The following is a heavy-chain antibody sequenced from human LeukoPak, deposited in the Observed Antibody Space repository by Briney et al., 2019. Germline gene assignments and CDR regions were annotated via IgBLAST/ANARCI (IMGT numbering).Heavy chain of an antibody. D-gene: IGHD3-16*01. CDR1: GFTFTNYA. V-gene: IGHV3-48*01. J-gene: IGHJ4*02. Sequence: QAGGSLRLSCAASGFTFTNYAMSWVRQAPGKGLEWVSYISSSSSTIYYADSVKGRFTISRDNAKNSLYLQMNSLRAEDTAVYYCARDGARLDYWGQGTLVTVSS. CDR3: ARDGARLDY. CDR2: ISSSSSTI.